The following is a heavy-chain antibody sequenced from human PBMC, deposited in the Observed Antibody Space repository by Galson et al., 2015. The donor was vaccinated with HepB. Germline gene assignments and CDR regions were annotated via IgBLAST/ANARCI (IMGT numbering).Heavy chain of an antibody. CDR3: ARNAGSSWYVYYYGMDV. D-gene: IGHD6-13*01. V-gene: IGHV3-48*02. J-gene: IGHJ6*02. CDR2: ISSSSSTI. CDR1: GFTFSSYS. Sequence: SLRLSCAASGFTFSSYSMNWVRQAPGKGLEWVSYISSSSSTIYYADSVKGRFTISRDNAKNSLYLQMNSLRDEDTAVYYCARNAGSSWYVYYYGMDVWGQGTTVTVSS.